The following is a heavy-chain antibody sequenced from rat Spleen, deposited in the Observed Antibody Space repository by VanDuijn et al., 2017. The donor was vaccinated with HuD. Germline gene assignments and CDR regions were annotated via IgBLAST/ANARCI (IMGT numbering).Heavy chain of an antibody. CDR2: IWTGGRT. CDR3: TRAIRGTEGFAY. CDR1: GFSLTTYN. D-gene: IGHD4-3*01. V-gene: IGHV2-30*01. J-gene: IGHJ3*01. Sequence: QVQLKESGPGLVQPSQTLSLTCTVSGFSLTTYNVHWVRQPTGKGLEWMGVIWTGGRTEYKSALKSRLSISRDTSKSQVFLKMNSLQTEDTAIYFCTRAIRGTEGFAYWGQGTLVTVSS.